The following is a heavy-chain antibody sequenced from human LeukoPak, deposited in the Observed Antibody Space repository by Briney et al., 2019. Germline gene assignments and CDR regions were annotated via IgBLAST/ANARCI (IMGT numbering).Heavy chain of an antibody. D-gene: IGHD3-3*01. CDR2: IKSDGKT. CDR3: ARAPSEVGGYYPEYFRH. Sequence: GGSLRLSCEASGFTFSRYWMHWVRQAPGKGLVWVSRIKSDGKTNYADSVKGRFTISRDNAKNKVSLQMNSLRADDTGVYYCARAPSEVGGYYPEYFRHWGQGTLVTVSS. V-gene: IGHV3-74*01. CDR1: GFTFSRYW. J-gene: IGHJ1*01.